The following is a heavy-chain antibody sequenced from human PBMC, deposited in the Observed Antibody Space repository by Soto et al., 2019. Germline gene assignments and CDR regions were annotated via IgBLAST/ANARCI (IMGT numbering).Heavy chain of an antibody. J-gene: IGHJ4*02. Sequence: QVQLVQSGAEVKKPGSSVKVSCKASGGTFSSYAISWVRQAPGQGLEWMGGVIPIFGTANYAQKFQGRVTTTADKSTSTAHRELSSLKSEDTAVYYCAREVQGSYYYDSSGYWGYYFDYWGQGTLVTVSS. CDR3: AREVQGSYYYDSSGYWGYYFDY. V-gene: IGHV1-69*06. D-gene: IGHD3-22*01. CDR2: VIPIFGTA. CDR1: GGTFSSYA.